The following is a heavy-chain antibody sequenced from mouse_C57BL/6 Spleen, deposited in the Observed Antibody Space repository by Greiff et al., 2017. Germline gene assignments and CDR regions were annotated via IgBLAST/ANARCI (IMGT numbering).Heavy chain of an antibody. Sequence: QVQLQQPGAELVKPGASVKLSCKASGYTFTSYWMQWVKQRPGQGLEWIGEIDPSDSYTNYNQKFKGKATLTVDTSSSTAYMQLSSLTSEDSAVDYCARSITWGYFDDWGQGTTLTVAS. J-gene: IGHJ2*01. CDR2: IDPSDSYT. D-gene: IGHD1-1*01. CDR3: ARSITWGYFDD. CDR1: GYTFTSYW. V-gene: IGHV1-50*01.